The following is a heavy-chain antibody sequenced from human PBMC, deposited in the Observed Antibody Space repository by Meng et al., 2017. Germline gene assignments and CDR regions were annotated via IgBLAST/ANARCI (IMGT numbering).Heavy chain of an antibody. D-gene: IGHD3-16*01. CDR3: ASPKIGRRGSLDY. J-gene: IGHJ4*02. CDR2: IIPIFGTA. CDR1: GGTFSSYA. V-gene: IGHV1-69*01. Sequence: QVRLVQAGAVGKEPGYSVKVSCKAFGGTFSSYAISWVRQAPGQGLEWMGGIIPIFGTANYAQKFQGRVTITADESTSTAYMELSSLRSEDTAVYYCASPKIGRRGSLDYWGQGTLVTVSS.